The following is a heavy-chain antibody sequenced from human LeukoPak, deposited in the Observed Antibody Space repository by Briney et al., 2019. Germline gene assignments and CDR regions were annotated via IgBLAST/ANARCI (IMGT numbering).Heavy chain of an antibody. CDR3: AKGAKSLICGVDCFFPWFDT. V-gene: IGHV3-30*04. CDR2: ISYDGSHR. J-gene: IGHJ5*02. CDR1: GFTFSNSP. Sequence: PGGSLRLSCAASGFTFSNSPMHWVRRAPGKGLDWVAAISYDGSHRYYADSVKGRFTTSRDNSRKTLYLELNNLRAEDTAVYFCAKGAKSLICGVDCFFPWFDTWGQGTPVTVSS. D-gene: IGHD2-21*02.